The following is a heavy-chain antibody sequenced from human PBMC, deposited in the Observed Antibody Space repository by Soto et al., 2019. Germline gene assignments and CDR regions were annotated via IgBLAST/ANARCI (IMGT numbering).Heavy chain of an antibody. D-gene: IGHD5-12*01. V-gene: IGHV1-18*04. CDR2: ISAYNGNT. J-gene: IGHJ6*02. Sequence: ASVKVSCKASGYTFTSYGISWVGQARGQGLEWMGWISAYNGNTNYAQKLQGRVTMTTDTSTSTAYMELRSLRSDDTAVYYCARVAIYDYSYYGMEVWGQGTTVSVSS. CDR1: GYTFTSYG. CDR3: ARVAIYDYSYYGMEV.